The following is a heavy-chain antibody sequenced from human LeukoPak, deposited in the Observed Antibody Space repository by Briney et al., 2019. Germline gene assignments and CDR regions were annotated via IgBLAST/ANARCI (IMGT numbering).Heavy chain of an antibody. Sequence: SETLSPTCTVSGGSISSYYWSWIRQPPGKGLEWIGYIYTSGSTNYNHSLKSRVTISVDTSKNQFSLKLSSVTAADTAVYYCARLTVTTSDFFGRDYYYYYMDVWGKGTTVTVSS. D-gene: IGHD4-11*01. J-gene: IGHJ6*03. CDR1: GGSISSYY. CDR2: IYTSGST. CDR3: ARLTVTTSDFFGRDYYYYYMDV. V-gene: IGHV4-4*09.